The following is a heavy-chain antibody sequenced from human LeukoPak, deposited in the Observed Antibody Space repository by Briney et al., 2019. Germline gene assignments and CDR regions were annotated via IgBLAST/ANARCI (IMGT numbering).Heavy chain of an antibody. Sequence: ASVKVSCKASGYTFTSYGLSWVRQAPGQGREWMGWISAYNGNTNYAQKLQGRVTMTTDTSTSTAYMELRSLRSDDTAVYYCARDGNKVYQYSSGWYLFDYWGQGTLVTVSS. D-gene: IGHD6-19*01. J-gene: IGHJ4*02. CDR2: ISAYNGNT. CDR1: GYTFTSYG. V-gene: IGHV1-18*01. CDR3: ARDGNKVYQYSSGWYLFDY.